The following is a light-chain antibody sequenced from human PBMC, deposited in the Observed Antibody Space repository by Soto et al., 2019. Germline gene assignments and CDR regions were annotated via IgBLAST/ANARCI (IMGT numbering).Light chain of an antibody. V-gene: IGKV3D-20*02. Sequence: EIVLTQSPGTLSLSPGERATLSCRASQSFSSSALAWYQQKLGQAPRRLIYGASSRATGIPDRFSGSGSGTDFTLTISRLEPEDFAVYYCQQRSNWPPITFGQGTRLEIK. CDR2: GAS. CDR1: QSFSSSA. J-gene: IGKJ5*01. CDR3: QQRSNWPPIT.